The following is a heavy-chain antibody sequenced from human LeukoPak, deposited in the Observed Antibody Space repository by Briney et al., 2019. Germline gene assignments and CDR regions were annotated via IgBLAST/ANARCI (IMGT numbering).Heavy chain of an antibody. Sequence: PGGSLRLSCAASGFTFSSYWMTWVRQAPGKGLEWVATIKQDGSGKYYVDSVKGRFTISRDNAKNSLYLQMNGLRAEDTAVYYCARDRYYDSSGYWNYWGQGTLVTVSS. CDR2: IKQDGSGK. J-gene: IGHJ4*02. CDR1: GFTFSSYW. V-gene: IGHV3-7*03. CDR3: ARDRYYDSSGYWNY. D-gene: IGHD3-22*01.